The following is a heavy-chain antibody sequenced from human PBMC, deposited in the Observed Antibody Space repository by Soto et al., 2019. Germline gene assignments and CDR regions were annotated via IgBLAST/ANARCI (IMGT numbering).Heavy chain of an antibody. Sequence: EVQLVESGGGLVQPGGSLRLSCAASGFTFSIYWMHWVRQAPGKGPVWVSRIDNAGSSARYADSVKGRFTITRDNAKKTVYLQMNSRRAENTAVYYCTRVGGSVNGMDVCGQGTTVTVSS. CDR3: TRVGGSVNGMDV. D-gene: IGHD1-26*01. J-gene: IGHJ6*02. CDR2: IDNAGSSA. V-gene: IGHV3-74*01. CDR1: GFTFSIYW.